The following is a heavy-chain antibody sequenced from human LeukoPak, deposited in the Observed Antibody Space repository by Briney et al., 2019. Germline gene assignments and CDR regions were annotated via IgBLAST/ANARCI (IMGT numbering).Heavy chain of an antibody. CDR1: GFTFSSYS. CDR2: ISSSSSYI. J-gene: IGHJ4*02. CDR3: VKDFRGYFDL. Sequence: GGSLRLSCAASGFTFSSYSMNWVRQAPGKGLEWVSSISSSSSYIYYADSVKGRFTISRDNAKNSLYLQMNSLRREDTAIYYCVKDFRGYFDLWGQGTLVTVSS. V-gene: IGHV3-21*01. D-gene: IGHD3-10*01.